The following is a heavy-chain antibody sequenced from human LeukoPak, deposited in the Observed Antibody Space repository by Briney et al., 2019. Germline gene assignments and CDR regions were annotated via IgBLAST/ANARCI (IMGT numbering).Heavy chain of an antibody. CDR3: DGSDF. Sequence: GGSLRLSCAASGFAFASYAMGWVRQPPGKGLGWVSTISESGSQTHYADSVQGRFTISRDNSKNTLHLQMNNLRAEDTAIYYCDGSDFWGQGTLVTVSS. V-gene: IGHV3-23*01. D-gene: IGHD3/OR15-3a*01. CDR2: ISESGSQT. CDR1: GFAFASYA. J-gene: IGHJ4*02.